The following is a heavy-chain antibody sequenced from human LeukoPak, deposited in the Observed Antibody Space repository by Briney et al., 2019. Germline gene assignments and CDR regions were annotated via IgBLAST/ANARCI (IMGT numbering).Heavy chain of an antibody. V-gene: IGHV3-74*01. Sequence: PGGSLRLSCAASGFTFSSYWMHWVRQAPGKGLVWVSRIDTDGSSTIYADSVKGRFTISRDNAKNTLYLQMNSLRAEDTAVYYCTRGYVGIDYWGLGTLVTVSS. CDR3: TRGYVGIDY. J-gene: IGHJ4*02. CDR2: IDTDGSST. D-gene: IGHD2-2*01. CDR1: GFTFSSYW.